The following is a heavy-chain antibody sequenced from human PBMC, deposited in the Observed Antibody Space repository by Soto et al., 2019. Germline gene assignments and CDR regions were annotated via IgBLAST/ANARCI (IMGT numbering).Heavy chain of an antibody. V-gene: IGHV3-23*01. CDR2: ISGSGGST. CDR3: AKDQRGRAQGDYYDSGPMVGAFDI. J-gene: IGHJ3*02. D-gene: IGHD3-22*01. Sequence: EVQLLESGGGLVQPGGSLRLSCAASGFTFSSYAMSWVRQAPGKGLEWVSAISGSGGSTYYADSVKGRFTISRDNSKNTLYLQMNSLRAEDTAVYYCAKDQRGRAQGDYYDSGPMVGAFDIWGQGTMVTVSS. CDR1: GFTFSSYA.